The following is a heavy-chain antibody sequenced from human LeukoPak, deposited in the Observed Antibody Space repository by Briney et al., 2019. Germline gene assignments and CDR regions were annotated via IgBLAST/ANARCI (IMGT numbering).Heavy chain of an antibody. CDR1: GYTFTSFG. CDR2: ISGYNGNT. CDR3: AREIWFGELFSYYYYGMDV. J-gene: IGHJ6*02. Sequence: ASVTVSCKASGYTFTSFGITWVRQAPGQGLEWMGWISGYNGNTNYAQKLQGRVTMTTDTSTSTAYMELRSLRSDDTAVYYCAREIWFGELFSYYYYGMDVWGQGTTVTVSS. V-gene: IGHV1-18*01. D-gene: IGHD3-10*01.